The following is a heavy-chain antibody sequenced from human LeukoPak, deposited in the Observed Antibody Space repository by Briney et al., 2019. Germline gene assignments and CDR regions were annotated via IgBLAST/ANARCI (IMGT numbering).Heavy chain of an antibody. CDR1: GFTFSSFA. CDR3: VKSPHASSSYFDY. CDR2: INSNGDIT. Sequence: GGSLRLSCSASGFTFSSFAMHWVRQAPGKGLEYVSAINSNGDITDYADSVKGRFTISRDNSKDTLYLQMSSLRAEDTAIYYCVKSPHASSSYFDYWGQGTLVTVSS. D-gene: IGHD6-13*01. J-gene: IGHJ4*02. V-gene: IGHV3-64D*09.